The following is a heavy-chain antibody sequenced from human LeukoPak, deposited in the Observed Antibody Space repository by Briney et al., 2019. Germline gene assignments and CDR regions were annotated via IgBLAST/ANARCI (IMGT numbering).Heavy chain of an antibody. CDR3: ARDPCASSGCGWVDIFDY. CDR2: MNPNSGNT. Sequence: ASVKVSCKASGYTFTSYDINWVRQATGQGLEWMGWMNPNSGNTGYAQKFQGRVTMTRNTSISTAYMELSSLRSEDTAVYYCARDPCASSGCGWVDIFDYWGQGTLVTVSS. D-gene: IGHD6-19*01. CDR1: GYTFTSYD. J-gene: IGHJ4*02. V-gene: IGHV1-8*01.